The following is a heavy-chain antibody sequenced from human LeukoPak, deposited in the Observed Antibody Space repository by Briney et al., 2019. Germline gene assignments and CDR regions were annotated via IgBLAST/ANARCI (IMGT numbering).Heavy chain of an antibody. D-gene: IGHD5-24*01. V-gene: IGHV4-34*01. J-gene: IGHJ3*02. Sequence: SETLSLTCAVYGGSFSGYYWSWIRQPPGKGLEWIGEINHSGSTNYNPSLKSRVTISVDTSKNQFSLMLSSVTAADTAVYYCARGQDPTRRDAFDIWGQGTMVTVSS. CDR1: GGSFSGYY. CDR2: INHSGST. CDR3: ARGQDPTRRDAFDI.